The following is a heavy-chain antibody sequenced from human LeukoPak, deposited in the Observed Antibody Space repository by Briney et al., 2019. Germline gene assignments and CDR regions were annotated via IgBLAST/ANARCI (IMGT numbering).Heavy chain of an antibody. Sequence: RASVKVSCKASGYTFTSYGISWVRQAPGQGLEWMGWISAYNGNTNYAQKLQGRVTMTTDTSTSTAYMELRSLRSDDTAVYYCARDLRDCSGGSCYEFDYWGQGTLVTVSS. V-gene: IGHV1-18*01. D-gene: IGHD2-15*01. J-gene: IGHJ4*02. CDR3: ARDLRDCSGGSCYEFDY. CDR1: GYTFTSYG. CDR2: ISAYNGNT.